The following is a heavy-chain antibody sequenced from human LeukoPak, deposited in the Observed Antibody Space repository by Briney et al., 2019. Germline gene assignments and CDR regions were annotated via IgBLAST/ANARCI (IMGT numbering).Heavy chain of an antibody. CDR3: AREIWHYYCGMDV. J-gene: IGHJ6*02. CDR1: GYTFPTYG. CDR2: ITAYNGNT. V-gene: IGHV1-18*01. Sequence: ASVRVSCTASGYTFPTYGINGVRQAPGQGLECMGWITAYNGNTIYAQKLQGRITMTTDTSTRTAYMELRSLGSDDTAVYYCAREIWHYYCGMDVWGQGTTVTVSS. D-gene: IGHD2/OR15-2a*01.